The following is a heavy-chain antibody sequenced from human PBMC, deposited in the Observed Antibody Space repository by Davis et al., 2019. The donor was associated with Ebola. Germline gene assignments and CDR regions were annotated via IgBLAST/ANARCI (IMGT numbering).Heavy chain of an antibody. V-gene: IGHV6-1*01. CDR3: ARGWLRGGFDV. Sequence: HPQTLSLTCAISGVSVSINSGGWNWIRQSPSGGLEWLGRTYFKSKWYNDYAVSVKSRITINPDTSKNQFSLQLNSVTPEDTALYYCARGWLRGGFDVWGKGAAVIVSS. CDR1: GVSVSINSGG. CDR2: TYFKSKWYN. D-gene: IGHD5-18*01. J-gene: IGHJ6*04.